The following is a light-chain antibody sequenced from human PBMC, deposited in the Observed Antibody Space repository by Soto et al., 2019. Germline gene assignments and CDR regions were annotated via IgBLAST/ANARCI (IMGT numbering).Light chain of an antibody. J-gene: IGKJ1*01. CDR1: QILLHSNGYNY. V-gene: IGKV2-28*01. CDR2: LGS. CDR3: MQALQTRT. Sequence: DIVMTQSPLSLPVTPGEPSSISCRSSQILLHSNGYNYLDWYLQKPGQSPQLLIYLGSNRASGVPDRFSGSGSGTDFTLKISRVEAEDVGVYYCMQALQTRTFGQGTKVDI.